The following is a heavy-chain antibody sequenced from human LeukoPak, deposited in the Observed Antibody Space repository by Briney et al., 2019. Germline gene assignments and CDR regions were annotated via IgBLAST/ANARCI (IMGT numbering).Heavy chain of an antibody. D-gene: IGHD4-17*01. J-gene: IGHJ3*02. V-gene: IGHV3-23*01. CDR3: AKDPNGDYVGAFDM. Sequence: GGSLRLSCAASGIIFSSYAMTWLRQAPGKGLEWVSSVSGNGGRTQYADSGKGRFTISRDNSKNTLYLQMNSLRAEDTAVYYCAKDPNGDYVGAFDMWGQGTLVTVPP. CDR1: GIIFSSYA. CDR2: VSGNGGRT.